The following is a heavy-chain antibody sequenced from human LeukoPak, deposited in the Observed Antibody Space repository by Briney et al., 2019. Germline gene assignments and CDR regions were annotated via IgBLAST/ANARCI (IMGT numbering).Heavy chain of an antibody. CDR3: AKDPYNIFGGL. D-gene: IGHD3-16*01. CDR2: ITASGPRT. CDR1: GFTFSIYA. V-gene: IGHV3-23*01. Sequence: SGGSLRLSCAASGFTFSIYAMNWVRQAPGKGLEGVSGITASGPRTYYADSVKGRFTISRDNSKNEVYLQMDSLRAKDTAIYYWAKDPYNIFGGLWGQGTLVTVSA. J-gene: IGHJ4*02.